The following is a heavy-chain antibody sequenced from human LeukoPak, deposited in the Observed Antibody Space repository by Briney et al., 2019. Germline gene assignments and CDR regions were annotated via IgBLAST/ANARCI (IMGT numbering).Heavy chain of an antibody. Sequence: GGSLRLSCADSGFTFSSYGMNWVRQAPGKGLEWVSSISSSSSYIYYADSVKGRFTISRDNAKNSLYLQMNSLRAEDTAVYYCARGPVTTGFDWFDPWGQGTLVTVSS. CDR3: ARGPVTTGFDWFDP. J-gene: IGHJ5*02. CDR1: GFTFSSYG. CDR2: ISSSSSYI. V-gene: IGHV3-21*01. D-gene: IGHD4-17*01.